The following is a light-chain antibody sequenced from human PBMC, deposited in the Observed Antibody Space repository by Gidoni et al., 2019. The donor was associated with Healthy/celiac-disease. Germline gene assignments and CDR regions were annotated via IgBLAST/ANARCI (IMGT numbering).Light chain of an antibody. CDR1: QSPLHSNGYNY. V-gene: IGKV2-28*01. CDR3: MQALPSPRP. CDR2: MGS. Sequence: DIVMSQTLLSLHVTPGERASISCRSSQSPLHSNGYNYADWYLQKPGQSPKVMIFMGSTQASGVPDSFRGGGPGTNFTLKFTSVEAEDVGVYYFMQALPSPRPFGQGTKLEIK. J-gene: IGKJ1*01.